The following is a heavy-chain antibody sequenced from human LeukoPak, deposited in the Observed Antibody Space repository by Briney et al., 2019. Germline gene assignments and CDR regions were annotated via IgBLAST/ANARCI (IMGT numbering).Heavy chain of an antibody. V-gene: IGHV3-23*01. D-gene: IGHD4-17*01. CDR1: GFTFSSYA. CDR3: AKGLTVNDAFDI. J-gene: IGHJ3*02. Sequence: SGGSLRLSCAASGFTFSSYAMSWVRQAPGKGLEWVSAISGSGGSTYYADSVKGRFTISRDNSKNTLYLQMNSLRAEDTAVYYCAKGLTVNDAFDIWGQGTVVTVSS. CDR2: ISGSGGST.